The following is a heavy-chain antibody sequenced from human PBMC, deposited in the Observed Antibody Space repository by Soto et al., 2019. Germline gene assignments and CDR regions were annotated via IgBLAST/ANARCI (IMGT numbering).Heavy chain of an antibody. CDR2: ISGSGGST. V-gene: IGHV3-23*01. D-gene: IGHD3-22*01. CDR3: LKEGGYYDDSSVPGAFDI. Sequence: ACAACRVTVTIYAVAGLCQAPGKGLEWVSAISGSGGSTYFADSVKGRFTVSRDNPKNTLYVQRNSLRADDTAVYYCLKEGGYYDDSSVPGAFDIRGKRTIVTVSS. CDR1: RVTVTIYA. J-gene: IGHJ3*02.